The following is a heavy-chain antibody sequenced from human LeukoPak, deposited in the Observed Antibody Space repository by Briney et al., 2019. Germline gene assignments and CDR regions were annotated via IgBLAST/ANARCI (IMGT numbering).Heavy chain of an antibody. V-gene: IGHV4-39*07. CDR2: IYFSGNT. CDR1: GDSITSTSYY. J-gene: IGHJ4*02. D-gene: IGHD2-21*01. CDR3: ATLAYRDDY. Sequence: SETLSLTFTVSGDSITSTSYYWGWSRQPPGKGLEWIGNIYFSGNTFYNPSLKSRVTISADTSKNQFSLTVTSVTAADTAVYYCATLAYRDDYWGQGTLVTVSS.